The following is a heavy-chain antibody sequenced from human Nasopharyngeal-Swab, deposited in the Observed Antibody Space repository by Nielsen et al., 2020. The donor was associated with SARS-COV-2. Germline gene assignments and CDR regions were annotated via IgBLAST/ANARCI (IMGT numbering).Heavy chain of an antibody. CDR2: IYTSGST. J-gene: IGHJ6*02. CDR3: ARGSWFTIFGVVPDYYYGMDV. Sequence: SETLSLTCSVSGGSISSDSYYWSWIRQPAGKGLEWIGRIYTSGSTNYNPSLKSRVTMSVDTSKNQFSLKLSSVTAADTAVYYCARGSWFTIFGVVPDYYYGMDVWGQGTTVTVSS. V-gene: IGHV4-61*02. CDR1: GGSISSDSYY. D-gene: IGHD3-3*01.